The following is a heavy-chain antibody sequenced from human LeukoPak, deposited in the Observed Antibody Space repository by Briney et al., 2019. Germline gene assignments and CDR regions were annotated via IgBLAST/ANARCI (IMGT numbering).Heavy chain of an antibody. D-gene: IGHD3-3*01. V-gene: IGHV3-11*04. J-gene: IGHJ3*02. CDR2: ISSSGSTI. CDR3: ARDLRYYDFWSGYYRSRDAFDI. Sequence: KPGGSLRLSCAASRFTFSYYYMSWIRQAPGKGLEWVSYISSSGSTIYYADSVQGRFTISRDNAKNSLYLQMNSLRAEDTAVYYCARDLRYYDFWSGYYRSRDAFDIWGQGTMVTVSS. CDR1: RFTFSYYY.